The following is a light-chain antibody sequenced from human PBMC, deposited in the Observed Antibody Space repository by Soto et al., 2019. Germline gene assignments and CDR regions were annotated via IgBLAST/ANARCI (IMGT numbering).Light chain of an antibody. CDR2: KAS. V-gene: IGKV1-5*03. J-gene: IGKJ1*01. CDR1: QSISSW. Sequence: NQMAPSPFTPAAGFWDLVTNFFRASQSISSWLAWYQQKSGKAPKLLIYKASSLESGVPSRFSGSGSGTEFTLTISSLQPDDFATYYCQQYNSYWTFGQGTKVDIK. CDR3: QQYNSYWT.